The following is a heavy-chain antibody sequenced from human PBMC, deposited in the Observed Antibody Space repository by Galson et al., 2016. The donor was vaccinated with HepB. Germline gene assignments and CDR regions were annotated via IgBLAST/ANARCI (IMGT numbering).Heavy chain of an antibody. CDR1: GSIFTTYW. J-gene: IGHJ5*02. D-gene: IGHD3-9*01. CDR3: ATQPHYEILTGYRFDP. V-gene: IGHV5-51*01. CDR2: IYPGNSDT. Sequence: QSGAEVKKPGESLKISCKGSGSIFTTYWVVWVRQMPGKGLEWMGSIYPGNSDTKYSPSFQGQVTISADKSVNPAYLQWLSLKASDTAIYYCATQPHYEILTGYRFDPWGQGTQVIVSS.